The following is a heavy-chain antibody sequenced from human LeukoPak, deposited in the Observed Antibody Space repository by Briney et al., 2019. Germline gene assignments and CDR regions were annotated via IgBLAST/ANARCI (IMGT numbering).Heavy chain of an antibody. D-gene: IGHD3-10*01. Sequence: GESLKISCKGSGYSFTSYWIGWVRQMPGKGLEWMGIIYPGDSDTRYSPSFQGQVTISADKPISTAYLQWSSLKASDTAMYYCARRGSSRHDAFDIWGQGTMVTVSS. J-gene: IGHJ3*02. CDR2: IYPGDSDT. CDR3: ARRGSSRHDAFDI. V-gene: IGHV5-51*01. CDR1: GYSFTSYW.